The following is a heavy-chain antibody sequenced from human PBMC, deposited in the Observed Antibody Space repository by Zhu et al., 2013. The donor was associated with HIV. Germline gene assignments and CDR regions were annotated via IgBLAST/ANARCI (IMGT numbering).Heavy chain of an antibody. Sequence: QVQLVQSGAEVKKPGSSVKVSCKASGGTFSSYAISWVRQAPGQGLEWMGWLNPNSADTKFAHKFQGRVTMTRDTSITTAYMELSSLTTGDTAVYYCARTFRDNTREFDYVGPGNPGHRLL. V-gene: IGHV1-2*02. CDR3: ARTFRDNTREFDY. D-gene: IGHD2-2*01. J-gene: IGHJ4*02. CDR2: LNPNSADT. CDR1: GGTFSSYA.